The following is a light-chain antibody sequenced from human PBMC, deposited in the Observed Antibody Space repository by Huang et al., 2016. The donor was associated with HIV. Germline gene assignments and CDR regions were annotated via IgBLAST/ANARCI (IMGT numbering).Light chain of an antibody. CDR1: QSVNSY. J-gene: IGKJ2*01. V-gene: IGKV3-11*01. CDR3: QQRSNWYT. CDR2: DAA. Sequence: IVLTQSPATLSLSPGERATLSCRASQSVNSYLAWYQQKPGQAPRLLIYDAANRATGIPARFSGSGSGTDFTLTISSLEPEDFAVYYCQQRSNWYTFGQGTKREIK.